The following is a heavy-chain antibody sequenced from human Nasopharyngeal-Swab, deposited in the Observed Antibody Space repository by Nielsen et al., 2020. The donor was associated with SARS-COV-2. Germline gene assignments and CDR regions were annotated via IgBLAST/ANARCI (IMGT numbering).Heavy chain of an antibody. V-gene: IGHV3-7*01. J-gene: IGHJ5*02. Sequence: GESLKIPCAASGFTFSSYWMSWVRQAPGKGLEWVANIKQDGREKYYVDSVKGRFTISRDNAKSSLYLQMNSLRAEDTAVYYCARESISTRHSGWFDPWGQGTLVTVSS. CDR3: ARESISTRHSGWFDP. CDR1: GFTFSSYW. CDR2: IKQDGREK. D-gene: IGHD6-6*01.